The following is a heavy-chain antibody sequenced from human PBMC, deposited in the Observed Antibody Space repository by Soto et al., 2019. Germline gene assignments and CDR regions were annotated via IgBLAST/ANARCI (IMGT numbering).Heavy chain of an antibody. Sequence: GGSLRLSCAASGFTFSSYAMSWFRQAPGKGLEWVSAISGSGGSTYYADSVKGRFTISRDNSKNTLYLQMNSLRAEDTAVYYCAKEKRGYSYGYTGPFDYWCQGNLVTVPS. CDR2: ISGSGGST. D-gene: IGHD5-18*01. CDR3: AKEKRGYSYGYTGPFDY. V-gene: IGHV3-23*01. CDR1: GFTFSSYA. J-gene: IGHJ4*02.